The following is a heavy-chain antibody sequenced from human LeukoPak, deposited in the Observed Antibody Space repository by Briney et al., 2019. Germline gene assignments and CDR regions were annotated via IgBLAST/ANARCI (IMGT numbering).Heavy chain of an antibody. D-gene: IGHD1-26*01. CDR3: TRVRLGAATRYFDY. V-gene: IGHV3-72*01. Sequence: PGGSLRLSCAASGFTFSDHYMDWVRLAPGKGLEWVGRIRNKANSYGTEYAAAVKGRFTISRDDSKNSLYLQMNSLRSEDTALYYCTRVRLGAATRYFDYWGRGTLVTVSA. CDR1: GFTFSDHY. CDR2: IRNKANSYGT. J-gene: IGHJ4*02.